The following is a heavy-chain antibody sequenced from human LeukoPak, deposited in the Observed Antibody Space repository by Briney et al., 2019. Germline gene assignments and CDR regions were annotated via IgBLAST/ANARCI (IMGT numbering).Heavy chain of an antibody. J-gene: IGHJ4*02. D-gene: IGHD4-17*01. CDR2: INHSGST. Sequence: SETLSLTCAVYGGSFSGYYWSWTRQPPGKGLEWIGEINHSGSTNYNPSLKSRVTISVDTSKNQFSLKLSSVTAADTAVYYCAREGDLTTVTAELFYWGQGTLVTVSS. V-gene: IGHV4-34*01. CDR1: GGSFSGYY. CDR3: AREGDLTTVTAELFY.